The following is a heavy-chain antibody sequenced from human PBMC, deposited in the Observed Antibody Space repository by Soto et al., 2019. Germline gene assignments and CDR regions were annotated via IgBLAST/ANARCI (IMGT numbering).Heavy chain of an antibody. CDR2: IYYSGST. J-gene: IGHJ5*02. Sequence: SETLSLTCTVSGASISSSSFYWGWIRQPPGKGLEWIASIYYSGSTFYNPSLKSRVTMSVDTSKNQFSLNLRSVTAADTAVYYCARVYGGSIVVVPAANPRGWFDPWGQGTLVTVSS. V-gene: IGHV4-39*01. D-gene: IGHD2-2*01. CDR1: GASISSSSFY. CDR3: ARVYGGSIVVVPAANPRGWFDP.